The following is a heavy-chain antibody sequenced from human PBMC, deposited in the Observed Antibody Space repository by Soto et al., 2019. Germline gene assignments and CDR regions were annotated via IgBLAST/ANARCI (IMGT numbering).Heavy chain of an antibody. CDR3: ASEIDATTATSLDY. D-gene: IGHD4-17*01. J-gene: IGHJ4*02. V-gene: IGHV1-3*01. Sequence: QVQLVQSGAEVKKPGASVKVSCKASGYTFSGSVMHWVRQAPGQGLEWMGWINGDNGNKKYSEKFQGRVTMTGDTSASTAYMELSSLRSEDTAIYYCASEIDATTATSLDYWGQGTLVTVSS. CDR2: INGDNGNK. CDR1: GYTFSGSV.